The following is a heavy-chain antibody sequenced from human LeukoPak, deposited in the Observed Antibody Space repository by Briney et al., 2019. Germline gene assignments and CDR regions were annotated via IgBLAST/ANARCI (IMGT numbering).Heavy chain of an antibody. CDR3: ARVAHRGDCYDY. Sequence: ASVKVSCKASGYTFTSYGINWVRQATGQGLGWMGWMNPNSGNTGYAQKFQGRVTMTRNTSISTAYMELSSLRSEDTAVYYCARVAHRGDCYDYWGQGTLVTVSS. J-gene: IGHJ4*02. D-gene: IGHD2-15*01. CDR1: GYTFTSYG. V-gene: IGHV1-8*01. CDR2: MNPNSGNT.